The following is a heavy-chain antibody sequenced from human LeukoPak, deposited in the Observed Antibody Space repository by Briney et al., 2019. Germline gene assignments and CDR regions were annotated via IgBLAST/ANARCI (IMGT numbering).Heavy chain of an antibody. CDR3: ARAYCGGDCHANWYFDL. J-gene: IGHJ2*01. Sequence: ASVKVSCKASGYTFTGYYMHWVRQAPGQGLEWMGWINPNSGGTNYAKKFQGTVTMTRGTSISTAYMELSRLRSDDTAVYYCARAYCGGDCHANWYFDLWGRGTLVTVSS. CDR1: GYTFTGYY. D-gene: IGHD2-21*02. V-gene: IGHV1-2*02. CDR2: INPNSGGT.